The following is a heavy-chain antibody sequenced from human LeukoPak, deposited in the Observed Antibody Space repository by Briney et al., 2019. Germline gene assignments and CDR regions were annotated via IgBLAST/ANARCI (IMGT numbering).Heavy chain of an antibody. CDR3: ARDRTDEVGRNYHPMFDL. Sequence: GGSVTVSCPASGFTFSNYWMHWVRQAPGRGPVWVARINLDGSNTIYADSVKGRFTIYRDKAKNTLHMQMSSLRAEDTALYYCARDRTDEVGRNYHPMFDLWGQGTKVTVSS. V-gene: IGHV3-74*01. CDR2: INLDGSNT. J-gene: IGHJ3*01. CDR1: GFTFSNYW. D-gene: IGHD3-10*01.